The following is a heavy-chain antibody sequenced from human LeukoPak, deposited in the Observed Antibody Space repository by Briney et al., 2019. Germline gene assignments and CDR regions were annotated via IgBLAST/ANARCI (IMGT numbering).Heavy chain of an antibody. V-gene: IGHV4-34*01. CDR3: ARGGIAAGGRSPFDW. CDR1: GGSFTGFY. CDR2: IYRRGDT. J-gene: IGHJ4*02. Sequence: SETLSLTCTVYGGSFTGFYWTWVRQSPGKGLEWMGEIYRRGDTLYNPSLKSRVSISMDMPKNTFYLRLTSVNDADTAGYYCARGGIAAGGRSPFDWWGQGTLVTVCS. D-gene: IGHD6-13*01.